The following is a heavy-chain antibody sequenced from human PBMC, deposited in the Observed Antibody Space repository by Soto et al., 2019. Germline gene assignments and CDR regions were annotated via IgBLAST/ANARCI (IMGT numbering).Heavy chain of an antibody. CDR2: IYHSGNT. V-gene: IGHV4-4*02. D-gene: IGHD3-10*01. J-gene: IGHJ4*02. CDR1: GGSIRSSNW. CDR3: ARRWGEGRVDY. Sequence: QVQLQESGPGLVKPSGNLSLTCAVSGGSIRSSNWWSWVRQPPGKGLEWIGEIYHSGNTNYNPSLKSRVTMAVDKSRNQFSLKLSSVTAADTAVYYCARRWGEGRVDYWGQGTLVTVSS.